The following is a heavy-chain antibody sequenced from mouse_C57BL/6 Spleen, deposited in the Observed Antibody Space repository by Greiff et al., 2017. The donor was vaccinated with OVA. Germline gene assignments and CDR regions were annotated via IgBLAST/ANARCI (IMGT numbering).Heavy chain of an antibody. V-gene: IGHV1-52*01. D-gene: IGHD1-1*01. Sequence: VQLQQPGAELVRPGSSVKLSCKASGYTFTSYWMHWVKQRPIQGLEWIGNIDPSDSETHYNQKFKDKATLTVDKSSSTASMQRSSLTSKDSAVYFCARAGYGSSYAMDYWGQGTSVTVSS. CDR1: GYTFTSYW. CDR3: ARAGYGSSYAMDY. J-gene: IGHJ4*01. CDR2: IDPSDSET.